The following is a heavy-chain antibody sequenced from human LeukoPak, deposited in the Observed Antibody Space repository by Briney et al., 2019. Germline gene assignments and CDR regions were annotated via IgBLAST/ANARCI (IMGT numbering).Heavy chain of an antibody. CDR3: APKGTIAPTGASHFDY. V-gene: IGHV4-39*05. Sequence: SETPSLTCTVSCGSISTSITPTYWNWVRQPPGKGLEWIGSIHYSGTTYYNPSLESRATISVDTSKNQFSVKLTSVTAADTSVYYCAPKGTIAPTGASHFDYWGRGTLVTASS. D-gene: IGHD6-13*01. J-gene: IGHJ4*02. CDR2: IHYSGTT. CDR1: CGSISTSITPTY.